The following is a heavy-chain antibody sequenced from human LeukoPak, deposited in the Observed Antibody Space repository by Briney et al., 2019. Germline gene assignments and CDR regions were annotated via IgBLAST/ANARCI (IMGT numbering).Heavy chain of an antibody. D-gene: IGHD3-3*01. Sequence: ASVKVSCKASGYTFSGYYMHWVRQAPGQGLEWMGWINPNSGGTNYAQKFQGRVTMTRDTSISTAYMELSRLRSDDTAVYYCARGLEWLLYPFDYWGQGTLVTVSS. J-gene: IGHJ4*02. CDR1: GYTFSGYY. CDR3: ARGLEWLLYPFDY. CDR2: INPNSGGT. V-gene: IGHV1-2*02.